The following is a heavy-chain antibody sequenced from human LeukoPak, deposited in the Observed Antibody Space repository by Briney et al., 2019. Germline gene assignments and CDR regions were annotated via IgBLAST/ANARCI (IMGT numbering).Heavy chain of an antibody. Sequence: ASVKVSFKVSGYTLTALTMPWVRQAPGKGLEWMGGFDPEDGETIYAQKSQGRVTMTEHTSTDTAYMELSSLRSEDTAVYYCAIPGGSSRDFDYWGQGTLVTVSS. CDR2: FDPEDGET. CDR1: GYTLTALT. D-gene: IGHD6-13*01. V-gene: IGHV1-24*01. CDR3: AIPGGSSRDFDY. J-gene: IGHJ4*02.